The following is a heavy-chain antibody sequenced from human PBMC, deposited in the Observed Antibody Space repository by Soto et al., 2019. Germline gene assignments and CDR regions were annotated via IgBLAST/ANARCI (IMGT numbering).Heavy chain of an antibody. J-gene: IGHJ4*02. CDR1: GFTVSNNY. CDR3: APGPGGGGY. Sequence: EVQLVESGGGLIQPGGSLRLSCAVSGFTVSNNYMSWVRQAPGKGLEGVSVIYSGGYTAYGDSVKGRFTISRDNSKNTLNHQLKSLGADAPAVYYWAPGPGGGGYWGQGTLVTVSS. D-gene: IGHD3-10*01. CDR2: IYSGGYT. V-gene: IGHV3-53*01.